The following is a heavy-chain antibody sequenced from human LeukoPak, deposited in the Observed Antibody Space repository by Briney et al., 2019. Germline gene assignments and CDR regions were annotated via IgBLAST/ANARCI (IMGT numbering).Heavy chain of an antibody. CDR1: GFIFSNYW. CDR3: ARDFPYYYDISGYYQDY. Sequence: GGSLRLSCAASGFIFSNYWMSWVRQAPGKGLEWVANIKKDGSEKYYVDSMKGRFTISRDNAKNSLNLQMNSLRAEDTAVYYCARDFPYYYDISGYYQDYWGQGTLVTVSS. D-gene: IGHD3-22*01. V-gene: IGHV3-7*01. CDR2: IKKDGSEK. J-gene: IGHJ4*02.